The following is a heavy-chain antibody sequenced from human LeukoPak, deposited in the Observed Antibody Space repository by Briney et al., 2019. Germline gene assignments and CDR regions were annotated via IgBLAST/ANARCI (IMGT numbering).Heavy chain of an antibody. Sequence: SETLSLTCAVYGGSFSGYYWSWIRQPPGKGLEWIGEINHSGSTNYNPSLKSRVTISVDTSKNQFSLKLSSVTAADTAVYYCARGGGWLPFDYWGRGTLVTVSS. CDR1: GGSFSGYY. V-gene: IGHV4-34*01. D-gene: IGHD5-12*01. J-gene: IGHJ4*02. CDR2: INHSGST. CDR3: ARGGGWLPFDY.